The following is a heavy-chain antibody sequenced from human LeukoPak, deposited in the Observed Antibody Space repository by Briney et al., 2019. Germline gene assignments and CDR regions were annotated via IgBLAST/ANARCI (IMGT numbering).Heavy chain of an antibody. CDR3: ARGTSTVTYYYYYMDV. CDR2: INWNGGST. D-gene: IGHD4-17*01. J-gene: IGHJ6*03. V-gene: IGHV3-20*04. Sequence: GSLRLSCAASGFTFDDYGMSWVRQAPGKGLEWVSGINWNGGSTGYADSVKGRFTISRDNAKNSLYLQMNSLRAEDTALYYCARGTSTVTYYYYYMDVWGKGTTVTVSS. CDR1: GFTFDDYG.